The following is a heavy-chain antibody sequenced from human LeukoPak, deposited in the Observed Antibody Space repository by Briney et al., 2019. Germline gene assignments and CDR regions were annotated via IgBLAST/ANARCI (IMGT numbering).Heavy chain of an antibody. CDR2: IWYDGSNK. CDR3: ARGPIAAAGDY. V-gene: IGHV3-33*01. J-gene: IGHJ4*02. D-gene: IGHD6-13*01. Sequence: GGPLRLSCAASGFTFSSYGMHWVRQAPGKGLEWVAVIWYDGSNKYYADSVKGRFTISRDNSKSTLYLQMNSLRAEDTAVYYCARGPIAAAGDYWGQGTLVTVSS. CDR1: GFTFSSYG.